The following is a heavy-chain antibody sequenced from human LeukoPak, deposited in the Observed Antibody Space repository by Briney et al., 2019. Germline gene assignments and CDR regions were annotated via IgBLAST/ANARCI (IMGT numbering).Heavy chain of an antibody. V-gene: IGHV4-59*01. Sequence: SETLSLTCTVSGGSISSYYWSWIRQPPGKGLEWIGYIYYSGSTNYNPSLKSRVTISVDTSKNQFSLKLSSVTAADTAVYYCARTGYSSDYYGMDVWGQGTTVTVSS. D-gene: IGHD6-25*01. J-gene: IGHJ6*02. CDR1: GGSISSYY. CDR3: ARTGYSSDYYGMDV. CDR2: IYYSGST.